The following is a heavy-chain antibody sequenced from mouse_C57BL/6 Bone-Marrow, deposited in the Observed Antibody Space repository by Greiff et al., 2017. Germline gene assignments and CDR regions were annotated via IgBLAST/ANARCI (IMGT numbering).Heavy chain of an antibody. CDR2: INPSTGGT. Sequence: EVMLVESGPELVKPGASVKISCKASGYSFTGYYMNWVKQSPEKSLEWIGEINPSTGGTTYNQKFKAKATLTVDKSSSTAYMQLKSLTSEDSAVYYCARGGYDYDGDYWGQGTTLTVSS. J-gene: IGHJ2*01. D-gene: IGHD2-4*01. CDR3: ARGGYDYDGDY. CDR1: GYSFTGYY. V-gene: IGHV1-42*01.